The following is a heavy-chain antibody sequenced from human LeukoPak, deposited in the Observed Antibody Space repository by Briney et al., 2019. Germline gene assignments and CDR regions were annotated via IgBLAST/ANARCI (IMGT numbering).Heavy chain of an antibody. CDR3: ARDLMVRGARGFDY. CDR2: ISGSGGST. D-gene: IGHD3-10*01. V-gene: IGHV3-23*01. Sequence: GGSLRLSCAASGFTFSSYAMSWVRQASGKGLEWVSAISGSGGSTYYADSVKGRFTISRDNSKNTLYLQMNSLRAEDTAVYYCARDLMVRGARGFDYWGQGTLVTVSS. CDR1: GFTFSSYA. J-gene: IGHJ4*02.